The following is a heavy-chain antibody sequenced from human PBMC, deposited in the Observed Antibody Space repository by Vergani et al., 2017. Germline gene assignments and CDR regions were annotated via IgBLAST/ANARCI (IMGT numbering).Heavy chain of an antibody. CDR2: IYYSGST. CDR1: GGSISSSSYY. V-gene: IGHV4-39*07. J-gene: IGHJ4*02. Sequence: QLQLQESGPGLVKPSETLSLTCTVSGGSISSSSYYWGWIRQPPGKGLEWIGSIYYSGSTYYNPSLKSRVTISVVTSKNQFSLKLSSVTAAYTAVYYCARNYYGSGSADYWGQGTLVTVSS. CDR3: ARNYYGSGSADY. D-gene: IGHD3-10*01.